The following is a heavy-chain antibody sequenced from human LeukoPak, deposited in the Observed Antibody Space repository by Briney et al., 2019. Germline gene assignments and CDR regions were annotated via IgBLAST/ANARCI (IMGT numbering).Heavy chain of an antibody. CDR3: AKPISGGLAVTADWFHP. CDR2: ITANSGTT. V-gene: IGHV3-23*01. Sequence: GETLRLSCTASGFAFSVYAMSWLRQPPGKGLQWVSTITANSGTTSYAASVRGRFTISRDNSKNTLYLQLNTLRADDTATYYCAKPISGGLAVTADWFHPWGQGTLVVVSS. J-gene: IGHJ5*01. D-gene: IGHD6-19*01. CDR1: GFAFSVYA.